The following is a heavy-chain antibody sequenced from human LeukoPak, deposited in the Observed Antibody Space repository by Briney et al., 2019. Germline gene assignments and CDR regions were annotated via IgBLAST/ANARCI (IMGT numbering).Heavy chain of an antibody. CDR2: IHYSGST. D-gene: IGHD3-10*01. CDR1: GGSISSGGYY. V-gene: IGHV4-31*03. Sequence: SQTLSLTRTVSGGSISSGGYYWSWIRQHPGKGLEWIGYIHYSGSTYYNPSLKSRVTISVDTSKNQFSLKLSSVTAADTAVYYCARDLSYGRYFDYWGQGTLVTVSS. CDR3: ARDLSYGRYFDY. J-gene: IGHJ4*02.